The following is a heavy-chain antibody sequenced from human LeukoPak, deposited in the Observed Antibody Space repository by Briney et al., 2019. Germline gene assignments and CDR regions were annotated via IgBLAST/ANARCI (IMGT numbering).Heavy chain of an antibody. CDR3: ARVPSSDY. D-gene: IGHD3-10*01. Sequence: GGSLRLSCAASGFTVSSNYISWVRQAPGRGLEWGSVVYSGGSTYYADSVKGRFTISRDNSKNTLYLQMNSLRTEDTAVSYCARVPSSDYWGQGTLVTVSS. V-gene: IGHV3-66*02. J-gene: IGHJ4*02. CDR1: GFTVSSNY. CDR2: VYSGGST.